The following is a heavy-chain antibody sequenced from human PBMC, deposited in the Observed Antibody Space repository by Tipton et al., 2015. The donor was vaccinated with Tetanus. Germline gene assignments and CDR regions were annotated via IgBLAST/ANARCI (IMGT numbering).Heavy chain of an antibody. CDR1: GGSVSSGAYC. CDR3: ARGGDNLPFQRPTGRWFDP. D-gene: IGHD1-1*01. J-gene: IGHJ5*02. Sequence: LRLSCTVSGGSVSSGAYCWSWIRQHPGKGLESIGCISSRGSTYYNPSLTSRVSISVDTSKNQFSLKLTSVTAADTAIYYCARGGDNLPFQRPTGRWFDPWGHGTLVTVSS. V-gene: IGHV4-31*02. CDR2: ISSRGST.